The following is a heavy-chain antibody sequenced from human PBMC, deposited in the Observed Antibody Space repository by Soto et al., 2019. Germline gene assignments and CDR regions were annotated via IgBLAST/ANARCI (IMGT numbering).Heavy chain of an antibody. D-gene: IGHD3-3*01. Sequence: PSETLSLTCTVSGGSISSSSYYWGWIRQPPGKGLEWIGSIYYSGSTHYNPSLKSRVTISVDTSKNQFSLKLSSVTAADTAVYYCARQSYDFWSGYSNWFDPWGQGTLVTVSS. V-gene: IGHV4-39*01. CDR2: IYYSGST. CDR1: GGSISSSSYY. CDR3: ARQSYDFWSGYSNWFDP. J-gene: IGHJ5*02.